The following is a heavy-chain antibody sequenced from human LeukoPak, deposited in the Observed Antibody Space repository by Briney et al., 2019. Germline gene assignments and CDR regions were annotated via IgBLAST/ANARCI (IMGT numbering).Heavy chain of an antibody. J-gene: IGHJ4*02. CDR1: GFTFSDYY. CDR2: ISPNDETI. Sequence: TGGSLRLSCAASGFTFSDYYMNWMRQAPGKGLEWVSYISPNDETILYADSVKGRFTVSRDNAKNSLYLQMNSLRAEDTAVYYCAKDSGSRLRRDPGPFSFDYWGQGTLVTVSS. CDR3: AKDSGSRLRRDPGPFSFDY. V-gene: IGHV3-11*01. D-gene: IGHD2-21*02.